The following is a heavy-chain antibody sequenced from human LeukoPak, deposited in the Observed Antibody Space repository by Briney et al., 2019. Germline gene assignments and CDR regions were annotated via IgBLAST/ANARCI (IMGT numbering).Heavy chain of an antibody. D-gene: IGHD4-11*01. CDR2: IWSDVTNQ. CDR1: LVTLSPLA. CDR3: ARDALKGFYYSYTLEH. V-gene: IGHV3-33*01. Sequence: PGTSLRLSSEAPLVTLSPLAIHWGRQAPGKGLEWVAVIWSDVTNQYYADSVKGRFTISRDNFRKMVSLQMDSLTAEDTAVYYWARDALKGFYYSYTLEHWGQGSLVTVSS. J-gene: IGHJ4*02.